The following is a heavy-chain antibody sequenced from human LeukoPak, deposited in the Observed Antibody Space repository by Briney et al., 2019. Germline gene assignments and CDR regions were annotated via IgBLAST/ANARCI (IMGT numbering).Heavy chain of an antibody. CDR2: IPYDVSKT. CDR1: GFTFSNYW. D-gene: IGHD1-26*01. J-gene: IGHJ4*02. V-gene: IGHV3-30*02. CDR3: AKGGSIASYSFDY. Sequence: GGSLRLSCAASGFTFSNYWMSWVRQAPGKGLEWVGFIPYDVSKTYYADSVRGRFTISRDNSKNTLYLQMNSLRGEDTAVYYCAKGGSIASYSFDYWGQGSLVTVSS.